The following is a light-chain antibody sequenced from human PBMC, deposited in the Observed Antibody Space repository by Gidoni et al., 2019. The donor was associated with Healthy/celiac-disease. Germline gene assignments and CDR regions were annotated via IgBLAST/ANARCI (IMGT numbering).Light chain of an antibody. CDR1: QSVLYISNNTNY. CDR3: QQYYSTPPT. J-gene: IGKJ2*01. CDR2: WAS. V-gene: IGKV4-1*01. Sequence: DIVMTQSTDSLAVSLGERPTINSKSSQSVLYISNNTNYLAWYQQKPGQHPKLLIYWASTRESGVPDRFSGSGSGTDFTLTISSLQAEEVAVYYGQQYYSTPPTFGQGTKLEIK.